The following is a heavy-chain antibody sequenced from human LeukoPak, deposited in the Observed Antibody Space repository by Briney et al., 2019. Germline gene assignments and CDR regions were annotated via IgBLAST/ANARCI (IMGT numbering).Heavy chain of an antibody. CDR3: ARGRTMTFGD. V-gene: IGHV4-34*01. J-gene: IGHJ4*02. CDR1: GGSFSGYY. CDR2: INHSGST. D-gene: IGHD3/OR15-3a*01. Sequence: SETLSLTCAVYGGSFSGYYWSWIRQPPGKGLEWIGEINHSGSTNYNPSLKSRVTISVDTSKNQFSLKLSSVTAADTAVYYCARGRTMTFGDWGQGTLVTVSS.